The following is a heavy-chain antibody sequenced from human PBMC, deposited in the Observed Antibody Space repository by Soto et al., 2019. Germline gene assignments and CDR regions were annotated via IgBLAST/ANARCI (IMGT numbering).Heavy chain of an antibody. V-gene: IGHV3-53*01. J-gene: IGHJ5*01. CDR3: AREGRGSSWYVNWFDS. CDR1: GFTVSSNY. Sequence: GGSLRLSCAASGFTVSSNYMSWVHQAPGKGLEWVSVIYSGGSTYYADSVKGRFTISRDNSKNTLYLQMNSLRAEDTAVYYCAREGRGSSWYVNWFDSWGQGTLGTVSS. D-gene: IGHD6-13*01. CDR2: IYSGGST.